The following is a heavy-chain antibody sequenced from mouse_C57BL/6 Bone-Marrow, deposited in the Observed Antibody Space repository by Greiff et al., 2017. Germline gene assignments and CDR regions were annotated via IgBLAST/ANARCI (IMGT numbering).Heavy chain of an antibody. V-gene: IGHV8-12*01. CDR2: FYWDDDK. Sequence: QVQLKESGPGILQSSQTLSLTCSFSGFSLSTSGMGVSWIRQPSGKGLEWLAHFYWDDDKRYNPSLKSRLTIYKDTSKNQVFLKSNSVDNADTATYYCARRNGEGWFADWGQGTLVTVSA. CDR3: ARRNGEGWFAD. J-gene: IGHJ3*01. CDR1: GFSLSTSGMG.